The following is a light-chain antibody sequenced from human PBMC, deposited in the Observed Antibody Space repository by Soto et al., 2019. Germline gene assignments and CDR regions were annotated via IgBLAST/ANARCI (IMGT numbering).Light chain of an antibody. Sequence: EILLTQSPATLSVSPGERATINCRASQSLANSFIAWYQQKHGQAPRLIIYDTSSRESGIPERGCSRGAGPECTRTISRLETADVEVVYCPQYGTSEIIFGQGTRLEIK. J-gene: IGKJ5*01. CDR1: QSLANSF. V-gene: IGKV3-20*01. CDR2: DTS. CDR3: PQYGTSEII.